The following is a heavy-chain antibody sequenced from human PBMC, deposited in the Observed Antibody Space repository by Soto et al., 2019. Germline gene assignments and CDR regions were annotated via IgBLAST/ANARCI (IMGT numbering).Heavy chain of an antibody. CDR3: AHCPMVRGVPYGMDV. Sequence: QITLKESGPTLVKPTQTLTLTCTFSGFSLSTSGVGVGWIRQPPGKALEWLALIYWDDDKRYSPSLKSRLTIXXDXSXXQVVLTMTNMDPVDTATYYCAHCPMVRGVPYGMDVWGQGTTVTVSS. CDR1: GFSLSTSGVG. CDR2: IYWDDDK. V-gene: IGHV2-5*02. J-gene: IGHJ6*02. D-gene: IGHD3-10*01.